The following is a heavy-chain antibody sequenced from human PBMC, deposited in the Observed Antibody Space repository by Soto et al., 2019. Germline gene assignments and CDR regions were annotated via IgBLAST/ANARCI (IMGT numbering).Heavy chain of an antibody. V-gene: IGHV3-49*03. D-gene: IGHD4-17*01. CDR3: TRERWDYGDPQWYFAL. Sequence: PGGSLRLSCSTSGFTFGDYGMTWFRQAPGKGLEWVGLIRSKSYGKTTEYAASATDRFTISRDDSKRIAYLQMNSLKADDTAVYYCTRERWDYGDPQWYFALWGRGTLVTVSS. J-gene: IGHJ2*01. CDR2: IRSKSYGKTT. CDR1: GFTFGDYG.